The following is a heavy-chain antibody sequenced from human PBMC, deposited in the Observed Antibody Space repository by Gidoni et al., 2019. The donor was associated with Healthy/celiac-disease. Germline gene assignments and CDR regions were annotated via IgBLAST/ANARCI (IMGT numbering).Heavy chain of an antibody. CDR2: IWYDGSNK. J-gene: IGHJ4*02. D-gene: IGHD3-22*01. CDR3: ARDRRITMIVKGPGGFDY. Sequence: QVQLVESGGGVVQPGRSLSLSCAASGFPFSSYGMHWVRQAPGKGLEGVAVIWYDGSNKYYADSVKGRFTISRDNSKNTLYLQMNSLRAEDTAVYYCARDRRITMIVKGPGGFDYWGQGTLVTVSS. CDR1: GFPFSSYG. V-gene: IGHV3-33*01.